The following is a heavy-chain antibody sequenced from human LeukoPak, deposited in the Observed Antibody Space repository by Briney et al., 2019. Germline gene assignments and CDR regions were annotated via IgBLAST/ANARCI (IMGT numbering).Heavy chain of an antibody. V-gene: IGHV1-18*01. J-gene: IGHJ4*02. D-gene: IGHD4-23*01. CDR1: GYTFSIYG. CDR3: ARQGYSGHSQGAADY. CDR2: ISAYNGNT. Sequence: ASVRVSCKASGYTFSIYGFSWVRQAPGQGLEWMGWISAYNGNTNYAQKFQGRVTMTTDTSTSTAHMELRSLRSDDTAVYYCARQGYSGHSQGAADYWGLGTLVTVSS.